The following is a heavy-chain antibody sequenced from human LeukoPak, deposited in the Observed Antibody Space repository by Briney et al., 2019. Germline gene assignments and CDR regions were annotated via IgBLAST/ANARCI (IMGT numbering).Heavy chain of an antibody. CDR1: GGTFSSYA. Sequence: SVKVSCKASGGTFSSYAISWVRQAPGQGLEWMGGITPIFGTANYAQKFQGRVTITADESTSTAYMELSSLRSEDTAVYYCARPYDSSGYYLLDGAFDIWGQGTMVTVSS. D-gene: IGHD3-22*01. J-gene: IGHJ3*02. CDR2: ITPIFGTA. CDR3: ARPYDSSGYYLLDGAFDI. V-gene: IGHV1-69*13.